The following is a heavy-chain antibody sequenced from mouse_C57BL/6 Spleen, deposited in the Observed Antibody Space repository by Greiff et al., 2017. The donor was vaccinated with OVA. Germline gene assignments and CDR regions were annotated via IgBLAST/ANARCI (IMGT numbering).Heavy chain of an antibody. J-gene: IGHJ3*01. CDR1: GYTFTSYW. V-gene: IGHV1-50*01. Sequence: VQLKESGAELVKPGASVKLSCKASGYTFTSYWMQWVKQRPGQGLEWIGEIDPSDSYTNYNQKFKGKATLTVDTSSSTAYMQLSSLTSEDSAVYYCAGGTAQASFAYWGQGTLVTVSA. D-gene: IGHD3-2*02. CDR3: AGGTAQASFAY. CDR2: IDPSDSYT.